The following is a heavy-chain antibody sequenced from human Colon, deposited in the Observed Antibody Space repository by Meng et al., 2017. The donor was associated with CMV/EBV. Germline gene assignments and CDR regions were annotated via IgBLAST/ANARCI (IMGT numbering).Heavy chain of an antibody. V-gene: IGHV3-48*01. Sequence: GESLKISCAASGFTFSSYGMHWVRQAPGKGLEWVAVVGGSATIIRYADSVKGRFAVSRDNAKDSLYLKMNSLRGEDTAVYYCFMGHYSGAWGQGTLVTVSS. D-gene: IGHD2-21*01. CDR2: VGGSATII. CDR3: FMGHYSGA. J-gene: IGHJ5*02. CDR1: GFTFSSYG.